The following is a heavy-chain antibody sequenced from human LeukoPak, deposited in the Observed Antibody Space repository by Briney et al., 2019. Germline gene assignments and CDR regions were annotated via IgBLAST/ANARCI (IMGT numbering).Heavy chain of an antibody. Sequence: GGSLRLSCAASGFTFSDYYMSWVRQAPGKGLEWVSYISSSGSTIYYADSVKGRFTISRDNAKNSLYLQMNSLRAEDTAVYYCASDVAAAPKGVYYHYYGMDVWGQGTTVTVYS. CDR3: ASDVAAAPKGVYYHYYGMDV. CDR2: ISSSGSTI. J-gene: IGHJ6*02. CDR1: GFTFSDYY. V-gene: IGHV3-11*01. D-gene: IGHD6-13*01.